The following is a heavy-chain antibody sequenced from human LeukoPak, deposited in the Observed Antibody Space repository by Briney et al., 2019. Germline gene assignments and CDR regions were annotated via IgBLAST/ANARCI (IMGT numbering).Heavy chain of an antibody. J-gene: IGHJ4*02. V-gene: IGHV3-53*01. D-gene: IGHD4-17*01. CDR1: GFTVSSNY. CDR3: ARDLGRSSDY. CDR2: IYSGGST. Sequence: PGGSLTLSCAASGFTVSSNYMSWVRQAPGKGLEWVSVIYSGGSTYYADSVKGRFTISRDNSKNTLYLQMNSLRAEDTAVYYCARDLGRSSDYWGQGTLVTVSS.